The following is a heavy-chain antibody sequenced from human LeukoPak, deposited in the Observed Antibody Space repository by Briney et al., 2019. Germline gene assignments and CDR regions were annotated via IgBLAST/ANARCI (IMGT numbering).Heavy chain of an antibody. CDR3: ARRYFDS. CDR1: GFTFSNYW. Sequence: PGGSLRLSCAASGFTFSNYWMHWVRQAPGKGLEWVANIKQDGTEKYYVDSVKGRFTISRDNAKNSLYLQMNSPRAEDTAVYYCARRYFDSWGQGTLVTVSS. CDR2: IKQDGTEK. V-gene: IGHV3-7*01. J-gene: IGHJ4*02.